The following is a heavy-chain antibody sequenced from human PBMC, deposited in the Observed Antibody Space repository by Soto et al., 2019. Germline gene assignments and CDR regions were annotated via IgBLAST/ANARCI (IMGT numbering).Heavy chain of an antibody. D-gene: IGHD3-22*01. CDR2: IWYDGSHE. Sequence: QVQLVESGGGVVQPGRSLRLSCAASGFTFNNYGMHWVRQAPGKGLEWVAVIWYDGSHESYADSVKGRFTISRDNSKNTLYLQMNRLRAEDTAVYYCASDRYSYESRAYQVVDWYVDLWGRGTLVTVYS. J-gene: IGHJ2*01. CDR1: GFTFNNYG. V-gene: IGHV3-33*01. CDR3: ASDRYSYESRAYQVVDWYVDL.